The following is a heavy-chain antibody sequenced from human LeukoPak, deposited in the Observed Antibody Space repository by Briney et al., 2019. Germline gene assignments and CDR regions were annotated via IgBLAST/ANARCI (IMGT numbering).Heavy chain of an antibody. CDR1: GYTVTSSG. Sequence: GASLKVSCTASGYTVTSSGIGWARQAPGQGLEWRGWSSAGNGNTNYAHKLQGRVTMTTDTSTSTAYKEQRSLKSDATAVYYWARDLGFTMVRGGLYYYFGMDVWGQGTTVTVSS. D-gene: IGHD3-10*01. V-gene: IGHV1-18*01. CDR3: ARDLGFTMVRGGLYYYFGMDV. J-gene: IGHJ6*02. CDR2: SSAGNGNT.